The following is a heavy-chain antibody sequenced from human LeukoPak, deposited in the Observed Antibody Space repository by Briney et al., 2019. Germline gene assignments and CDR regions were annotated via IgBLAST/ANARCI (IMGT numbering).Heavy chain of an antibody. D-gene: IGHD3-3*01. CDR2: IYYSGST. Sequence: PSETLSLTCTVSGASVSSEGYSWSWIRQHPGKGREWIGYIYYSGSTYYNPSLKSRAIISADTSENQFSLNLSSVTAADTAVYYCARAVLRISIFGMIDVWGQGTTVTVSS. V-gene: IGHV4-31*03. J-gene: IGHJ6*02. CDR3: ARAVLRISIFGMIDV. CDR1: GASVSSEGYS.